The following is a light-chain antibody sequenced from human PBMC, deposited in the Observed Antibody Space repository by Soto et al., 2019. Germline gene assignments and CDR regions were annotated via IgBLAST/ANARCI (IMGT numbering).Light chain of an antibody. J-gene: IGKJ1*01. CDR2: GAS. CDR1: QSVSSSY. CDR3: QQYGSSPWT. Sequence: EIGLTQSPGTLSLSPGERATLPCRASQSVSSSYLAWYQQKPGQAPRPLIYGASSRAIGIPDRFSGSGAGTDFTLTISRLEPEDFAVYYCQQYGSSPWTFGQGTKVEIK. V-gene: IGKV3-20*01.